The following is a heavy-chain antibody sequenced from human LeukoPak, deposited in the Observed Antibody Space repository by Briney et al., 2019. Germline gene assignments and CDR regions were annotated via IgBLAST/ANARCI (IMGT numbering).Heavy chain of an antibody. D-gene: IGHD3-16*01. Sequence: PGGSLRPSCTASGFTVRSNGMNWIRQAPGKGLEWVSYISTSGNTVYYADSVMGRFTISRDNADNSLYLQMNSLRAEDTAVYFCSIDSRHHYDRLDLWGQGILVTVSS. J-gene: IGHJ4*02. CDR3: SIDSRHHYDRLDL. CDR1: GFTVRSNG. V-gene: IGHV3-48*01. CDR2: ISTSGNTV.